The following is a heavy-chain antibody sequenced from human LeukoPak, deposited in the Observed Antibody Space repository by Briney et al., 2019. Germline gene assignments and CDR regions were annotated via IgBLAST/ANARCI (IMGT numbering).Heavy chain of an antibody. CDR3: ARVGSISYGFGY. D-gene: IGHD5-18*01. Sequence: ASVKVSCKASGYTFTTYAMHWVRQAPGQRLEWMGWIDAGNGNTKYSQKFQGRVTFTTDTSASTAYMELSGLRSEDTAVYYCARVGSISYGFGYWGQGTLLTVSS. J-gene: IGHJ4*02. CDR1: GYTFTTYA. CDR2: IDAGNGNT. V-gene: IGHV1-3*01.